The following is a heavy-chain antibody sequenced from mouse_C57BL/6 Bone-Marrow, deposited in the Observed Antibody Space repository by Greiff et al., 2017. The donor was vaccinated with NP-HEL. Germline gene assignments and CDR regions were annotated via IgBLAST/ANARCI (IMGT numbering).Heavy chain of an antibody. Sequence: VMLVESGAELVRPGTSVKMSCKASGYTFTNYWIGWAKQRPGHGLEWIGDIYPGGGYTNYNEKFKGKATLTADKSSSPAYMQFSSLTYEDSAIYYCARRGDYDYYAMDYWGQGTSVTVSS. CDR1: GYTFTNYW. V-gene: IGHV1-63*01. J-gene: IGHJ4*01. D-gene: IGHD2-4*01. CDR3: ARRGDYDYYAMDY. CDR2: IYPGGGYT.